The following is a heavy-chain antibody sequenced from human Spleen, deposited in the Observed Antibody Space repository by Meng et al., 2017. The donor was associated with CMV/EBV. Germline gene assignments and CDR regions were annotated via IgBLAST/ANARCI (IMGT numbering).Heavy chain of an antibody. Sequence: GSLRLSCAVYGGSFSGYYWSWIRQPPGKGLEWIGEINHSGSTNYNPSLKSRVTISVDTSKNQFSLKLSSVTAADTAVYYCARSTRLQYYYGSGSYRYWGQGTLVTVSS. CDR1: GGSFSGYY. CDR2: INHSGST. D-gene: IGHD3-10*01. V-gene: IGHV4-34*01. J-gene: IGHJ4*02. CDR3: ARSTRLQYYYGSGSYRY.